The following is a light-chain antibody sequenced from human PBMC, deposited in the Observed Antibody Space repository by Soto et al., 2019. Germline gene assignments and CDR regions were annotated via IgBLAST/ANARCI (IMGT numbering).Light chain of an antibody. Sequence: QSALTQPASVSGSPGQAITISCSGTSSDVGGYNYVSWYQQHPGKAPKLMIYDVSNRPSGVSNRFSGSNSGNTASLTISGLQAEDEADYYCSSDTSSSTAVFGGGTKLTVL. CDR2: DVS. J-gene: IGLJ7*01. CDR1: SSDVGGYNY. V-gene: IGLV2-14*01. CDR3: SSDTSSSTAV.